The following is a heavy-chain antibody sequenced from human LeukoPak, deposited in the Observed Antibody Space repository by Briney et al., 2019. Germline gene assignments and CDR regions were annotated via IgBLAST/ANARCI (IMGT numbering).Heavy chain of an antibody. CDR2: IYPGDSDT. V-gene: IGHV5-51*01. J-gene: IGHJ6*02. Sequence: GESLQISCQGSGYSITSYWTGWVRQMPGKGLEWMGIIYPGDSDTRYSPSFQGQVTISADKSISTAYLQWSSLKASDTAMYYCTRVGGDTAIIGYGMDVWGQGTTVTVS. D-gene: IGHD5-18*01. CDR1: GYSITSYW. CDR3: TRVGGDTAIIGYGMDV.